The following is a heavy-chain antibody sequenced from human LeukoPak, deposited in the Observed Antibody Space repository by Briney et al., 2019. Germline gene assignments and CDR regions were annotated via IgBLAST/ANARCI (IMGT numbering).Heavy chain of an antibody. CDR3: ARGRDYYGSGSYLRYNWFDP. CDR1: GYTFTSYD. J-gene: IGHJ5*02. D-gene: IGHD3-10*01. Sequence: GASVKVSCKASGYTFTSYDINWVRQATGQGLEWMGWMNPNGGNTGYAQKFQGRVTMTRNTSISTAYMELSSLRSEDTAVYYCARGRDYYGSGSYLRYNWFDPWGQGTLVTVSS. V-gene: IGHV1-8*01. CDR2: MNPNGGNT.